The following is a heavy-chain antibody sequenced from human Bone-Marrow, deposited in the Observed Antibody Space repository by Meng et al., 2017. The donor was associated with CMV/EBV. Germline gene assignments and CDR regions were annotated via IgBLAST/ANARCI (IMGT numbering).Heavy chain of an antibody. J-gene: IGHJ3*02. CDR3: ARDLGCSSTSCYLIGVDAFDI. D-gene: IGHD2-2*01. Sequence: ASVKVSCKASTYTFIDHHIHWVRQAPGQGLEWMGWIDPRTGDTKYVQKFQGRVTMTRDTSISTAYMELSRLRSDDTAVYYCARDLGCSSTSCYLIGVDAFDIWGQGKMVTVAS. CDR2: IDPRTGDT. V-gene: IGHV1-2*02. CDR1: TYTFIDHH.